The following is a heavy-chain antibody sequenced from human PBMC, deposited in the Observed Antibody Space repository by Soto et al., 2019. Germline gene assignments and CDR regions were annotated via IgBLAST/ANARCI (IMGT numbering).Heavy chain of an antibody. CDR2: MHHTQGT. CDR3: ARRVLEILAPGTHNWFDP. D-gene: IGHD1-1*01. Sequence: SETLSLTCSASGASISSYYWTWIRQPPGGGLEWIGYMHHTQGTNDNPSLRGRVHMSIDTSMNQFSLRLTSVTAADTAVYYCARRVLEILAPGTHNWFDPWGQGTLVTVSS. V-gene: IGHV4-59*12. CDR1: GASISSYY. J-gene: IGHJ5*02.